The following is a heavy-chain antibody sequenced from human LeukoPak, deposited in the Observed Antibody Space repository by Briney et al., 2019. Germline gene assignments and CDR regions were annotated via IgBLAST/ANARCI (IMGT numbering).Heavy chain of an antibody. D-gene: IGHD4-17*01. CDR1: GGSISGSSYY. J-gene: IGHJ6*03. CDR3: ARDTGGGDYDYYYYMVV. CDR2: IYYSGNT. V-gene: IGHV4-39*07. Sequence: SETLSLTCTVSGGSISGSSYYWGWIRQPPGKGLEWIGSIYYSGNTYYNPSLQSRVTISVDTSKNQFSLKLSSVTAADTAVYHCARDTGGGDYDYYYYMVVWCKGTTVTVSS.